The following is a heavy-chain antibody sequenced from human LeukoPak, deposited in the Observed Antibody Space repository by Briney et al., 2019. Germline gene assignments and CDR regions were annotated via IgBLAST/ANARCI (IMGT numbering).Heavy chain of an antibody. CDR2: ISYDGSNK. V-gene: IGHV3-30*18. Sequence: GGSLRLSCAASGFTFSSYGMHWVRQAPGKGLEWVAVISYDGSNKYYADSVKGRFTISRDNSKNTLYLQMNSLRAEDTAVYYCAKGHPWYGDYVGFYWSQGTLVTVSS. D-gene: IGHD4-17*01. CDR3: AKGHPWYGDYVGFY. J-gene: IGHJ4*02. CDR1: GFTFSSYG.